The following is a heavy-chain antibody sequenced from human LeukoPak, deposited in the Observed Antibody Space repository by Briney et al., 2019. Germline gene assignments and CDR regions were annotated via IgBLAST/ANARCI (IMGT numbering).Heavy chain of an antibody. V-gene: IGHV4-39*07. CDR1: GGSISSSSYY. CDR3: AREVGSSWYDWFDP. D-gene: IGHD6-13*01. CDR2: IYYSGST. Sequence: SETLSLTCTVSGGSISSSSYYWGWIRQPPGKGLEWIGSIYYSGSTYYNPSLKSRVTISVDTSKNQFSLKLSSVTAADTAVYYCAREVGSSWYDWFDPWGQGTLVTVSS. J-gene: IGHJ5*02.